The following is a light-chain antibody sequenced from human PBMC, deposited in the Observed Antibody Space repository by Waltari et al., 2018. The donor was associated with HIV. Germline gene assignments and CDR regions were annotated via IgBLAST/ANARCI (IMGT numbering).Light chain of an antibody. Sequence: QSVLTKPPSVSAAPGRKVPISCSGSSSNIGNNYVAWYQQLTGTVPKLLIYNNNKRPSGIPDRFSGSKSGTSATLGITGLQTGDEADYYCGTWDGTLNGGRYVFGTGTKVTVL. J-gene: IGLJ1*01. CDR2: NNN. V-gene: IGLV1-51*01. CDR3: GTWDGTLNGGRYV. CDR1: SSNIGNNY.